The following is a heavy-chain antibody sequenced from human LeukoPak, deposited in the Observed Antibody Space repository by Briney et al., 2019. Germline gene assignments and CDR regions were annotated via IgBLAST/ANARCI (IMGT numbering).Heavy chain of an antibody. J-gene: IGHJ4*02. Sequence: PGGSLRLSCAASGFTFSSYGIDWVRQAPGKGLEWAAFIRFDGTETYYADSAKGRFTISRDNSKNMLYLQVRGLRPEDTAMYYCAKGAYTSAYETDYWGQGTLVTVSS. D-gene: IGHD2-2*02. CDR2: IRFDGTET. CDR3: AKGAYTSAYETDY. V-gene: IGHV3-30*02. CDR1: GFTFSSYG.